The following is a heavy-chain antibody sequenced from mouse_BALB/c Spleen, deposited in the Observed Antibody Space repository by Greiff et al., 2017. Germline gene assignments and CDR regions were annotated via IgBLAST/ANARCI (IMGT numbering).Heavy chain of an antibody. CDR2: ISYDGSN. CDR1: GYSITSSYY. V-gene: IGHV3-6*02. CDR3: ARDGSSPFAY. J-gene: IGHJ3*01. Sequence: EVKLQESGPGLVKPSQSLSLTCSVTGYSITSSYYWNWIRQFPGNKLEWMGYISYDGSNNYNPSLKNRISITRDTSKNQFFLKLNSVTTEDTATYYCARDGSSPFAYWGQGTLVTVSA. D-gene: IGHD1-1*01.